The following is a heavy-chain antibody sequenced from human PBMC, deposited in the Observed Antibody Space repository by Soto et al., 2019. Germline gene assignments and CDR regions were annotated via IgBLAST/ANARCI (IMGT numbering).Heavy chain of an antibody. D-gene: IGHD6-6*01. Sequence: ASETLSLTCTVSGGSISSYYWSWIRQPPGKGLEWIGYIYYSGSTNYNPSLKSRVTISVDTSKNQFSLKLSSVIAADTAVYYCARGGGQLDSIDYWGQGTLVTVSS. CDR2: IYYSGST. CDR3: ARGGGQLDSIDY. V-gene: IGHV4-59*01. J-gene: IGHJ4*02. CDR1: GGSISSYY.